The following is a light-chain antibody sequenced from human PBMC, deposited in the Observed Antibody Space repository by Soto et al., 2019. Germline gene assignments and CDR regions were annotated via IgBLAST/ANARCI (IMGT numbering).Light chain of an antibody. CDR2: KAS. J-gene: IGKJ1*01. Sequence: DIQMTQSPSTLSASVGDRVTITCRASQSISSWLAWYQQKPGKAPKLLIYKASSLESGVTSRFSGSGSGTEFTLAISSLQPDAFATDYRQKYNSYPWTFGQGTKVEIK. CDR1: QSISSW. CDR3: QKYNSYPWT. V-gene: IGKV1-5*03.